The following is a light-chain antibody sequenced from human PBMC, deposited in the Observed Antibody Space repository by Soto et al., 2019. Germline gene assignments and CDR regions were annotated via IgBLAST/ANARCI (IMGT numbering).Light chain of an antibody. CDR3: KQYGSSSPWT. CDR2: KAS. V-gene: IGKV1-5*03. Sequence: DIQMTQSPSTLSASVGDRVTITCRASQSISSWLAWYQQKPGKAPKLLIYKASSLETGVPSRFSGSGSGTEFTLIIGSLQPDDFASYYCKQYGSSSPWTFGQGTKVEI. CDR1: QSISSW. J-gene: IGKJ1*01.